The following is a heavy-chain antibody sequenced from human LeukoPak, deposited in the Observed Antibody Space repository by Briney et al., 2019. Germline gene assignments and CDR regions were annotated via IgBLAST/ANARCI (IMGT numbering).Heavy chain of an antibody. Sequence: GGSLRLSCAASGFTLSSYAMSWVRQGPGKGLEWVSAISVSGNTYHADSVKGRFTISRDNSKNTLYLQMSSPRADDTAFYYCAKYGAYGTPYFDYWGPGTLVTVSS. D-gene: IGHD4-17*01. CDR3: AKYGAYGTPYFDY. CDR1: GFTLSSYA. CDR2: ISVSGNT. V-gene: IGHV3-23*01. J-gene: IGHJ4*02.